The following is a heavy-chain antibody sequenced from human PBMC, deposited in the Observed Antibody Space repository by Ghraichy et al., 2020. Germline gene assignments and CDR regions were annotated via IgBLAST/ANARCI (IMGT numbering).Heavy chain of an antibody. Sequence: SGPTLVKPTQTLTLTCTFSGFSLSTSGVGVGWIRQPPGKALEWLALIYWDDDKRYSPSLKSRLTITKDTSKNQVVLTMTNMDPVDTATYYCAHKYDLRGYSGYDLIPWFDPWGQGTLVTVSS. D-gene: IGHD5-12*01. J-gene: IGHJ5*02. CDR2: IYWDDDK. CDR3: AHKYDLRGYSGYDLIPWFDP. CDR1: GFSLSTSGVG. V-gene: IGHV2-5*02.